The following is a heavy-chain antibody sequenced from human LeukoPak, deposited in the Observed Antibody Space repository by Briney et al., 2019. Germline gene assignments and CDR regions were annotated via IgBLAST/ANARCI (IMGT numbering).Heavy chain of an antibody. V-gene: IGHV3-21*01. CDR3: ARDHIWFGGD. J-gene: IGHJ4*02. D-gene: IGHD3-10*01. CDR1: GFTFSSYS. CDR2: ISSSSSYI. Sequence: GGSLRLSCAASGFTFSSYSMNWVRQAPGKGLEWVSSISSSSSYIYYAVSVKGRFTISRDNAKNSLYLQMNSLRAEDTAVYYCARDHIWFGGDWGQGTLVTVSS.